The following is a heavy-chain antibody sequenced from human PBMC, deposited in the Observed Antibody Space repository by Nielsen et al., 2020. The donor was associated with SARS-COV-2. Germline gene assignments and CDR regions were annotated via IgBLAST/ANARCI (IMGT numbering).Heavy chain of an antibody. CDR2: INHSGST. Sequence: WLRQPPGKGLEWIGEINHSGSTNYNPSLKSRVTISVDTSKNQFSLKLSSVTAADTAVYYCARGGSYDFWSQNNDPHDAFDIWGQGTMVTVSS. CDR3: ARGGSYDFWSQNNDPHDAFDI. V-gene: IGHV4-34*01. D-gene: IGHD3-3*01. J-gene: IGHJ3*02.